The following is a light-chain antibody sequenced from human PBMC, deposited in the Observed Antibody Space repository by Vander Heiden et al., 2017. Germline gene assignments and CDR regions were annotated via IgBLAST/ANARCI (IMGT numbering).Light chain of an antibody. Sequence: DIQSTQSPSALSASVGDRVTITCRASQSISSYLNWYQQKPGKAPKLLIYAASSLQSGVPSRFSGSGSGTDFTLTIISLQPEDFATYYCQQSYSTPFTFGPGTKVDIK. CDR2: AAS. CDR1: QSISSY. V-gene: IGKV1-39*01. CDR3: QQSYSTPFT. J-gene: IGKJ3*01.